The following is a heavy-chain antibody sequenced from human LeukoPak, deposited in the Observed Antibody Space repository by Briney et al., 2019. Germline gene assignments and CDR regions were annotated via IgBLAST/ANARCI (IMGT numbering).Heavy chain of an antibody. CDR1: GGSFSGYY. CDR3: ARESNRRYFDY. J-gene: IGHJ4*02. D-gene: IGHD2/OR15-2a*01. V-gene: IGHV4-34*01. Sequence: SETLSLTCAVYGGSFSGYYWSWIRQPPGKGLGWIGEINHSGSTNYNPSLKSRVTISVDTSKNQFSLKLSSVTAADTAVYYCARESNRRYFDYWGQGTLVTVSS. CDR2: INHSGST.